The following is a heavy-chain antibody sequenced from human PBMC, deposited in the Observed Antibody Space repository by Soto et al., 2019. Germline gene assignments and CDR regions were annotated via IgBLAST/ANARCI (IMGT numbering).Heavy chain of an antibody. CDR1: GFTFSSYA. D-gene: IGHD1-20*01. Sequence: EVQLLESGGGLVQPGGSLRLSCAASGFTFSSYAMSWVRQGPGKGLEWVSAISGGGGSTYYADSVNGRYTNSRDNHKNTLYRQMNSVKAEDRAGYYCPKGHYHWTILGNWFDPWGQGTLVTVSS. V-gene: IGHV3-23*01. J-gene: IGHJ5*02. CDR3: PKGHYHWTILGNWFDP. CDR2: ISGGGGST.